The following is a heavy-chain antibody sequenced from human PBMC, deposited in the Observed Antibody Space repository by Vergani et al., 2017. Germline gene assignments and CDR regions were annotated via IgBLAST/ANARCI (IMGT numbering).Heavy chain of an antibody. Sequence: QVQLVQSGAEVKKPGSSVKVSCKASGGTFSSYAISWVRQAPGQGLEWMGGIIPIFGTANYAQKFQGRVTITADESTSTAFMELSSLRSEDTAEYYCARGSSYRSEGYYYYMDVWGKGTTVTVSS. CDR2: IIPIFGTA. V-gene: IGHV1-69*01. D-gene: IGHD1-26*01. CDR1: GGTFSSYA. CDR3: ARGSSYRSEGYYYYMDV. J-gene: IGHJ6*03.